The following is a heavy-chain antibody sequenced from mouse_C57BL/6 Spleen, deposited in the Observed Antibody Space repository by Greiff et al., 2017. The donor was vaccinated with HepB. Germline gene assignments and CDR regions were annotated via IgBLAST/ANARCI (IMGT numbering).Heavy chain of an antibody. CDR1: GYAFSSYW. Sequence: QVQLKESGAELVKPGASVKISCKASGYAFSSYWMNWVKQRPGKGLEWIGQIYPGDGDTNYNGKFKGKATLTADKSSSTAYMQLSSLTSEDSAVYFCARGGSNAWFAYWGQGTLVTVSA. CDR3: ARGGSNAWFAY. V-gene: IGHV1-80*01. J-gene: IGHJ3*01. CDR2: IYPGDGDT. D-gene: IGHD1-1*01.